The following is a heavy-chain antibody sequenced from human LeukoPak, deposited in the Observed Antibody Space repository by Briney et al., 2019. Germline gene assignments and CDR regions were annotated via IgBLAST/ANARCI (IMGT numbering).Heavy chain of an antibody. D-gene: IGHD3-16*01. V-gene: IGHV4-4*07. Sequence: SETLSLTCTVSGGSISSYYWSWIRQPAGKGLEWIGRIYTSGSANYNPSLKSRVTMSVDTSKNQFSLKLSSVTAADTAVYYCARDLGTTTFWGDGWFDPWGQGTLVTVSS. CDR1: GGSISSYY. CDR2: IYTSGSA. CDR3: ARDLGTTTFWGDGWFDP. J-gene: IGHJ5*02.